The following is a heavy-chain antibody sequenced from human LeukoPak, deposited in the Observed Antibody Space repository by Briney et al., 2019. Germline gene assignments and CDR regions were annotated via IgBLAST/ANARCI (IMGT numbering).Heavy chain of an antibody. CDR3: ATGATSPIPGAATYTDF. D-gene: IGHD1-26*01. CDR1: GSSMSSHY. J-gene: IGHJ4*02. V-gene: IGHV4-4*07. Sequence: SETLSLTCTVSGSSMSSHYWSWIRQPAGKGLKWIGRIFASGRVNYSPSLMSRVTMSLDMSKNQVSLKLTSVTAADTAIYYCATGATSPIPGAATYTDFWGQGTLVTVSS. CDR2: IFASGRV.